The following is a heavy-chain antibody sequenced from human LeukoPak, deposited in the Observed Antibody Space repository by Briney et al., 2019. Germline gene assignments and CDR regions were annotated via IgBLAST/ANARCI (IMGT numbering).Heavy chain of an antibody. D-gene: IGHD3-3*02. CDR2: IYYSGST. J-gene: IGHJ3*02. CDR1: GGSISSYY. Sequence: SETLSLTCTVSGGSISSYYWSWIRQPPGKWLEWIGYIYYSGSTNYNPSLKSRVTISVDTSKNQFSLKLSSVTAADTAVYYCARGGGIRSAFDIWGQGTMVTVSS. CDR3: ARGGGIRSAFDI. V-gene: IGHV4-59*01.